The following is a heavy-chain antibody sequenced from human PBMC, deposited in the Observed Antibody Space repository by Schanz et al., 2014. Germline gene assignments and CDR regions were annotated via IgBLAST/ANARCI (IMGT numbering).Heavy chain of an antibody. CDR2: INPDSGDT. CDR1: GYTFTGYY. J-gene: IGHJ4*02. D-gene: IGHD6-13*01. Sequence: QVQVVQSGSDLKKPGASVKVSCKASGYTFTGYYMHWVRQAPGQGLEWMGWINPDSGDTNYVQNFQGRVTMTRDTSITTAYMDLSRLTSDDTAVYYCARVYRWQHILGHFDSWGQGSLVTVSS. V-gene: IGHV1-2*02. CDR3: ARVYRWQHILGHFDS.